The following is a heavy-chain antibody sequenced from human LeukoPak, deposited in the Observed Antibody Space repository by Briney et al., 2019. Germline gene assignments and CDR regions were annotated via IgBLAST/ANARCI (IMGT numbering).Heavy chain of an antibody. Sequence: SVKVSCKASGGTFSSYAISWVRQAPGQRLEWMGGIIPIFGTATYAQKFQGRVTITTDQSPSTAYMELSSLRSEETAVYYCARDRGLYCSSTSCYSRGSTSYYYYYMDVWGKGTTVTVSS. J-gene: IGHJ6*03. CDR1: GGTFSSYA. CDR3: ARDRGLYCSSTSCYSRGSTSYYYYYMDV. D-gene: IGHD2-2*01. CDR2: IIPIFGTA. V-gene: IGHV1-69*05.